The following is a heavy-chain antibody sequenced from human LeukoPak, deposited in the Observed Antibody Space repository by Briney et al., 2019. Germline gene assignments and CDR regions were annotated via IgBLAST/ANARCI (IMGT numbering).Heavy chain of an antibody. J-gene: IGHJ6*03. CDR3: ARALWSGGLTLSYYMDV. CDR2: IYYSGST. Sequence: PSETLSLTCTVSGGSISSYYWSWIRQPPGKGLEWIGYIYYSGSTNYNPSLKSRVTISVDTSKNQFSLKLSSVTAADTAVYYCARALWSGGLTLSYYMDVWGKGTTVTVSS. D-gene: IGHD3-10*02. CDR1: GGSISSYY. V-gene: IGHV4-59*01.